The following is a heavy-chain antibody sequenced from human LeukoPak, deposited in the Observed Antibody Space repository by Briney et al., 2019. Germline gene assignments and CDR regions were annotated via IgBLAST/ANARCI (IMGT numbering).Heavy chain of an antibody. D-gene: IGHD3-16*02. CDR2: IYYSGST. CDR1: GGSTSSYY. J-gene: IGHJ4*02. V-gene: IGHV4-59*01. Sequence: SETLSLTCTVSGGSTSSYYWSWIRQPPGKGLEWIGYIYYSGSTNYNPSLKSRVTIPVDTSKNQFSLKLSSVTAADTAVYYCARDDDDYVSGSYRYWGQGTLVTVSS. CDR3: ARDDDDYVSGSYRY.